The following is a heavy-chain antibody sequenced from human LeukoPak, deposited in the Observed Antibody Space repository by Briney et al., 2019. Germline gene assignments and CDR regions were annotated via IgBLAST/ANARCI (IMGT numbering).Heavy chain of an antibody. V-gene: IGHV3-21*06. J-gene: IGHJ4*02. CDR1: GFTFSDYS. CDR3: ARGPFSSSWSEFDY. D-gene: IGHD6-13*01. CDR2: ISGDSRYI. Sequence: GGSLRLSCAASGFTFSDYSLNWVRQAPGKGLEWVSCISGDSRYIYYADSLKGRSTISRDDAQNSLYLHMNNLRAEDTAVYYCARGPFSSSWSEFDYWGQGTLVTVSS.